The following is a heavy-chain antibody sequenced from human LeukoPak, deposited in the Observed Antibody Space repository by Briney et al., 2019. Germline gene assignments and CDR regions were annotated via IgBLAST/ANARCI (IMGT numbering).Heavy chain of an antibody. CDR2: ISSSSSYI. D-gene: IGHD3-10*01. V-gene: IGHV3-21*01. CDR3: ARGITPGLLWFGELYGFDY. Sequence: GGSLRLSCAASGFTFSSYSMNWVRQAPGKGLEWVSSISSSSSYIYYADSVKGRFTISRDNAKNSLYLQMNSLRAEDTAVYYCARGITPGLLWFGELYGFDYWGQGTLVTVSS. CDR1: GFTFSSYS. J-gene: IGHJ4*02.